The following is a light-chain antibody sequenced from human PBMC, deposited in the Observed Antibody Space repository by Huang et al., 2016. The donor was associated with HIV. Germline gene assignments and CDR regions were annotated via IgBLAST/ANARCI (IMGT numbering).Light chain of an antibody. J-gene: IGKJ1*01. V-gene: IGKV2-29*02. CDR1: QSLLHSDGKTD. CDR3: MQGIHLPGT. Sequence: DIVMTQTPLSLSVTPGQPASISCKSSQSLLHSDGKTDVYWYLQKPGQSPQLLIYEVSSRVSGVPDRVSGSGSGTDFTRKISRVEAEDVGVYYCMQGIHLPGTFGQGTKVEIK. CDR2: EVS.